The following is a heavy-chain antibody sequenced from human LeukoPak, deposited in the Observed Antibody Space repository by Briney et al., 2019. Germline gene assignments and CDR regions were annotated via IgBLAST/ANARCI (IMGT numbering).Heavy chain of an antibody. J-gene: IGHJ4*02. V-gene: IGHV4-39*07. CDR1: GGSISSSSYY. Sequence: SETLSLTCTVSGGSISSSSYYWGWIRQPPGKGLEWIGSIYYSGSTYYNPSLKSRVTISVDTSKNQFSLKLSSVTAADTAVYYCARGLVDTTLDYWGQETLVTVSS. D-gene: IGHD5-18*01. CDR2: IYYSGST. CDR3: ARGLVDTTLDY.